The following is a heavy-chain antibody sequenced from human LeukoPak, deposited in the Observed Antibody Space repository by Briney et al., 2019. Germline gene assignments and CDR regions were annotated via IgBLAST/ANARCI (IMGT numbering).Heavy chain of an antibody. CDR1: GFTFSDYY. CDR3: ARAGGSYARYYFDY. Sequence: AGSLRLSCAASGFTFSDYYMSWIRHAPVKGLELGSYISSSGSTIYYADSLKGRFTISRDNAKNSLYLQMNSPRAEDTAVYYCARAGGSYARYYFDYWGQGTLVSVSS. V-gene: IGHV3-11*01. CDR2: ISSSGSTI. J-gene: IGHJ4*02. D-gene: IGHD1-26*01.